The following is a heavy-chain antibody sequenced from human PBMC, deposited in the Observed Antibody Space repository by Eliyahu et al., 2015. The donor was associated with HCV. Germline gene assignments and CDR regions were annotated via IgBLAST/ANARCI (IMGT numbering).Heavy chain of an antibody. Sequence: EVQLLQSGVGLVQPGGSLRLSCAASGFTFSAYAMTWVRQAPGKGLEWVSAISGDGLYIFYADSVQGRFTVSRDNSRNTLDLQMNNLRADDAAIYFCAKNTGTGTPFYDYWGQGTLVTVSS. D-gene: IGHD1-1*01. J-gene: IGHJ4*02. CDR1: GFTFSAYA. CDR2: ISGDGLYI. CDR3: AKNTGTGTPFYDY. V-gene: IGHV3-23*01.